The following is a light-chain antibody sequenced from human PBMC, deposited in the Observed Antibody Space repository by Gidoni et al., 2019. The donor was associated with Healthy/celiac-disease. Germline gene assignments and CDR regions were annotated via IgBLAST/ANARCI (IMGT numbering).Light chain of an antibody. J-gene: IGKJ1*01. CDR1: QSVSSSY. V-gene: IGKV3-20*01. CDR2: GAS. CDR3: QQYGSSPLT. Sequence: DIVLTQSPGTLSLSPGERATLSCRASQSVSSSYLAWYQQKPGQAPRLLIYGASSRATGIPDRFSGSGSGTDFTLTISRLEPEDFAVYYCQQYGSSPLTFGQGTKVEIQ.